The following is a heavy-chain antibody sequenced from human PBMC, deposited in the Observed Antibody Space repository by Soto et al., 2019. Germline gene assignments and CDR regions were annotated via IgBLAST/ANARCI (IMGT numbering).Heavy chain of an antibody. D-gene: IGHD6-19*01. CDR3: AKEIRRRQWLVQLIDY. Sequence: GGSLRLSCAASGFTFDDYAMHWVRQAPGKGLEWVSGISWNSGSIGYADSVKGRFTISRDNAKNSLYLQMNSLRAEDTALYYCAKEIRRRQWLVQLIDYWGQGTLVTVSS. V-gene: IGHV3-9*01. CDR1: GFTFDDYA. J-gene: IGHJ4*02. CDR2: ISWNSGSI.